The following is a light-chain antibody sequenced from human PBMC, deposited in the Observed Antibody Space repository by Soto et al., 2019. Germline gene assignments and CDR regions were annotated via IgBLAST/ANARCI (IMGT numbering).Light chain of an antibody. CDR1: EDISSY. CDR2: GAS. V-gene: IGKV1-9*01. CDR3: QQVKRSPLT. J-gene: IGKJ4*01. Sequence: DIQLTQSPSSLSASVGDRVSITCRASEDISSYLAWYQRKPGKAPKVLISGASTLQSGVPSSFSGSGSGTEFTLTISSLQPEDFATYYCQQVKRSPLTFGGGTKVDIK.